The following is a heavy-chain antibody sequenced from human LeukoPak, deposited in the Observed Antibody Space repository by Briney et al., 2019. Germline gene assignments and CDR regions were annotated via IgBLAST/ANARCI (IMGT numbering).Heavy chain of an antibody. D-gene: IGHD3-22*01. Sequence: PGGSLRLSCSASGFTFSDYDMNWVRQAPGKGLEWVSSISGLSTHIYYADSVKGRFTISRDNAKNSLSLQMNSLTAEDTAIYYCARALYYDSSAYLYWGQGTLVTVSS. CDR3: ARALYYDSSAYLY. V-gene: IGHV3-69-1*02. CDR1: GFTFSDYD. J-gene: IGHJ4*02. CDR2: ISGLSTHI.